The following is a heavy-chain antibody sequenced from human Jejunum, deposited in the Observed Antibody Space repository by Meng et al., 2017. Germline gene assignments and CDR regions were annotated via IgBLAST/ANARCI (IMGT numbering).Heavy chain of an antibody. CDR2: IYAGDSDN. CDR3: ARRGEGAWFLDY. J-gene: IGHJ4*02. V-gene: IGHV5-51*01. CDR1: GYSFTSYW. D-gene: IGHD6-19*01. Sequence: GASLKISCKGSGYSFTSYWIGWVRQMPGKGLEWMGIIYAGDSDNRYSPSFQGQVTISADKSITTAYLQWSSLKASDTAIYYCARRGEGAWFLDYWGQGTLVTVSS.